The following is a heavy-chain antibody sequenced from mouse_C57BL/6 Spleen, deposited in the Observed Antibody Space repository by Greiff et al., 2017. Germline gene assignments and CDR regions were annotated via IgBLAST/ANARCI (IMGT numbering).Heavy chain of an antibody. CDR2: IHPSDSDT. Sequence: QVQLQQPGAELVQPGASVKVSCKASGYTFTSYWMHWVKQRPGQGLEWIGRIHPSDSDTNYNQKFKGKATLTVDKSSSTAYMPLSSLTSEDSAVYYCAIEGAYYYCSSYWFAYWGQGTLVTVSA. J-gene: IGHJ3*01. CDR3: AIEGAYYYCSSYWFAY. V-gene: IGHV1-74*01. D-gene: IGHD1-1*01. CDR1: GYTFTSYW.